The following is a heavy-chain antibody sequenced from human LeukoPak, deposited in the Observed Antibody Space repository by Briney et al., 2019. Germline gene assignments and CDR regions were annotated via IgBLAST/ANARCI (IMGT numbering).Heavy chain of an antibody. CDR1: GFTFSSYA. J-gene: IGHJ4*02. CDR3: ARIITAAGSDY. Sequence: GGSLRLSCAASGFTFSSYAMSWVRQAPGKGLEWVSAISGSGGSTYYADSVKGRFIISRDNSRNTLYMQMISLRAEDTAVYYCARIITAAGSDYWGQGTLVTVSS. V-gene: IGHV3-23*01. D-gene: IGHD2-15*01. CDR2: ISGSGGST.